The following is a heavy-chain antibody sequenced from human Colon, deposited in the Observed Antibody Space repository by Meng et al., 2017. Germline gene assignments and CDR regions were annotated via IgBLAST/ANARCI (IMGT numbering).Heavy chain of an antibody. J-gene: IGHJ4*02. D-gene: IGHD1-26*01. CDR2: IKQDGGDK. Sequence: GESLKISCEVSGFTFSNYWMSWVRQAPGKGLEWVANIKQDGGDKSYMGSVEGRFTISRDNAKNSLFLQMNTLRVEDTAVYYCARGGVGGSFSDWGQGRLVTGAS. V-gene: IGHV3-7*01. CDR1: GFTFSNYW. CDR3: ARGGVGGSFSD.